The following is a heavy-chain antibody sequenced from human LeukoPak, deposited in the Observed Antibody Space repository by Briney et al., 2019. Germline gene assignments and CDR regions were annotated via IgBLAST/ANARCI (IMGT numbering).Heavy chain of an antibody. CDR2: IYNDGSA. Sequence: GGSLRLSCAASGFTVNSNYMSWVRQAPGKGLELVSVIYNDGSAYYANSVRGRFTISRDSSKNTLYLQMKSLRAEDTAVYFCARDENSNHVEFDQWGQGTLVTVSS. D-gene: IGHD4-11*01. V-gene: IGHV3-66*01. CDR1: GFTVNSNY. CDR3: ARDENSNHVEFDQ. J-gene: IGHJ4*01.